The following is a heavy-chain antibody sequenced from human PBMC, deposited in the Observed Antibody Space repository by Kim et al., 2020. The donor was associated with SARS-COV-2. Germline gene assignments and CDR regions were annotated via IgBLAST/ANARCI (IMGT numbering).Heavy chain of an antibody. CDR2: IKQDGSEK. Sequence: GGSLRLSCAASGFTFSSYWMSWVRQAPGKGLEWVANIKQDGSEKYYVDSVKGRFTISRDNAKNSLYLQMNSLRAEDTAVYYCARELEQLFVLGGMDDWGQGTTVTVSS. J-gene: IGHJ6*02. CDR1: GFTFSSYW. CDR3: ARELEQLFVLGGMDD. D-gene: IGHD6-6*01. V-gene: IGHV3-7*01.